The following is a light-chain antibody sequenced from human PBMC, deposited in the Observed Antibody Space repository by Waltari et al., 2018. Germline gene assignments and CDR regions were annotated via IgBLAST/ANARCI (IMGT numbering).Light chain of an antibody. CDR1: SSDVGGYNS. CDR3: SSYTTSGTH. J-gene: IGLJ2*01. CDR2: DVT. Sequence: QSALTQPASVSGSPGQSITISCTATSSDVGGYNSVSWYQQHPGKAPKLIIYDVTERAAGISSRCSGASAGNTASLTISGLQAEDEAVYYCSSYTTSGTHFGGGTKLTVL. V-gene: IGLV2-14*03.